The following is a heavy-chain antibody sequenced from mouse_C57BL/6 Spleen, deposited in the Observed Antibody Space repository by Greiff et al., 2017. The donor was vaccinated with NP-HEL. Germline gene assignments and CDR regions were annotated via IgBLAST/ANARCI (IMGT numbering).Heavy chain of an antibody. CDR1: GYTFTSYW. Sequence: QVHVKQPGTELVKPGASVKLSCKASGYTFTSYWMHWVKQRPGQGLEWIGNINPSNGGTNYNEKFKSKATLTVDKSSSTAYMQLSSLTSEDSAVYYCARGGYDRGQVDYWGQGTTLTVSS. V-gene: IGHV1-53*01. CDR2: INPSNGGT. D-gene: IGHD2-2*01. J-gene: IGHJ2*01. CDR3: ARGGYDRGQVDY.